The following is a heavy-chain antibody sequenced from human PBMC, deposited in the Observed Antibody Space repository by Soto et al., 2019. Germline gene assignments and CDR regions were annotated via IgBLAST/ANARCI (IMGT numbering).Heavy chain of an antibody. CDR1: GGSISSGDYY. CDR3: AAFGVVITPSDY. Sequence: QVQLQESGPGLVKPSQTLSLTCTVSGGSISSGDYYWSWIRQPPGKGLEWIGYIYYSGSTYYNPSLKSRVTIPVDTSQNQVSLMLSSVTDADTAVYYCAAFGVVITPSDYWGKGTLVTVSS. CDR2: IYYSGST. D-gene: IGHD3-3*01. V-gene: IGHV4-30-4*01. J-gene: IGHJ4*02.